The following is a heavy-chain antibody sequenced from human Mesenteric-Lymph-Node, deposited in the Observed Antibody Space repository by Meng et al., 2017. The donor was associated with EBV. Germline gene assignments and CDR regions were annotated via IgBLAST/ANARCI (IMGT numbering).Heavy chain of an antibody. V-gene: IGHV4-39*01. CDR2: IYYSGTT. Sequence: QVPLQLSGPRLVRPSGTLSPICTVSSDSISSTSYHWGWIRQPPGKGLEWIGSIYYSGTTYFNPSLESRVSISVDTSKKQFSLRLTSVTAADTAVYYCARQYGSSFDYWGQGTLVTVSS. CDR1: SDSISSTSYH. D-gene: IGHD3-10*01. CDR3: ARQYGSSFDY. J-gene: IGHJ4*02.